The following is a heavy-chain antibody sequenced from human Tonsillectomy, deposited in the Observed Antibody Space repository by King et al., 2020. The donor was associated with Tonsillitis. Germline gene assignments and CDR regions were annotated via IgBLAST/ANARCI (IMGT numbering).Heavy chain of an antibody. CDR1: GFTFDDYA. J-gene: IGHJ6*04. V-gene: IGHV3-9*01. CDR3: SKDRDYALDV. Sequence: VQLVESGGGLVQPGRSLRLSCAASGFTFDDYAMHWVRQAPGKGLEWVSGISWNSGSIGYADSVRGRFTISRDNAKNSLYLQMNRLKSEDTALYYCSKDRDYALDVWGKGPTVTVSS. CDR2: ISWNSGSI.